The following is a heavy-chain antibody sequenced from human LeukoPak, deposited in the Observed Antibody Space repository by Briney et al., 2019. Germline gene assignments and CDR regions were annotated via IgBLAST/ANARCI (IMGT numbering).Heavy chain of an antibody. CDR3: AKGPRGCGWFDP. V-gene: IGHV3-23*01. Sequence: GGSLRLSCAASGFTFSGYAMSWVRQAPGKGLEWVSAISGSGGSTYYADSVKGRFTISRDNSKNTLYLQMNSLRAEDTAVYYCAKGPRGCGWFDPWGQGTLVTVSS. J-gene: IGHJ5*02. D-gene: IGHD6-19*01. CDR1: GFTFSGYA. CDR2: ISGSGGST.